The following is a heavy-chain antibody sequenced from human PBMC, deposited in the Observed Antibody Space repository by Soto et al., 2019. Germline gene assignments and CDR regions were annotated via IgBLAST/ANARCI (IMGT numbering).Heavy chain of an antibody. CDR2: TYYSGST. D-gene: IGHD2-21*02. V-gene: IGHV4-31*03. CDR1: GGSISSGIYY. J-gene: IGHJ4*02. Sequence: SETLSLTCTVSGGSISSGIYYWSWIRQYPGKGLEWIGYTYYSGSTYYNPSLKSRVTISVDTSKNQFSLKLSSVTAADTAVYYCARQCGGDCYSSDYWGQGTLVTGSS. CDR3: ARQCGGDCYSSDY.